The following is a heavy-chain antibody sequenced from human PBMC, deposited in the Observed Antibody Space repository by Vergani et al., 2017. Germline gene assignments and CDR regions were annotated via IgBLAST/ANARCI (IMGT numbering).Heavy chain of an antibody. CDR3: ARARRSGGGPEGGPGDWLLDPPDY. J-gene: IGHJ4*02. CDR1: GFTFSSYS. Sequence: EVQLVESGGGLVQPGGSLRLSCAASGFTFSSYSMNWVRQATGKGLEWVSAIGTAGDTYYPGSVKGRFTISRENAKNSLYLQMNSLRAGDTAVYYCARARRSGGGPEGGPGDWLLDPPDYWGQGTLVTVSS. V-gene: IGHV3-13*01. D-gene: IGHD3-9*01. CDR2: IGTAGDT.